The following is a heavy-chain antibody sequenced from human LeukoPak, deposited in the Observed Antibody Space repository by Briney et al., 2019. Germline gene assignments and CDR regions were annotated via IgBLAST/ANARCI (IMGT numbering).Heavy chain of an antibody. D-gene: IGHD6-19*01. CDR3: AREGDYSSGWPYFDY. J-gene: IGHJ4*02. CDR1: GFTFSSYG. CDR2: ISGSGGST. V-gene: IGHV3-23*01. Sequence: GGTLRLSCAASGFTFSSYGMSWVRQAPGKGLEWVSAISGSGGSTYYADSVKGRFTISRDNSKNTLYLQMNSLRAEDTAVYYCAREGDYSSGWPYFDYWGQGTLVTASS.